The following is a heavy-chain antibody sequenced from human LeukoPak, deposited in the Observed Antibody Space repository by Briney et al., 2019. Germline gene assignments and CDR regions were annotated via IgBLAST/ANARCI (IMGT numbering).Heavy chain of an antibody. CDR1: GFTFSGSG. CDR2: IRYDAINE. J-gene: IGHJ4*02. CDR3: ASLTDYYDSSGYDNQGALDY. Sequence: GGSLRLSCVTSGFTFSGSGFHWVRQAPGKGLEWVAFIRYDAINEYHADSVKGRFTISRDNSKSTVFLQMNSLRAEDTAVYYCASLTDYYDSSGYDNQGALDYWGQGTLVTVSS. D-gene: IGHD3-22*01. V-gene: IGHV3-30*02.